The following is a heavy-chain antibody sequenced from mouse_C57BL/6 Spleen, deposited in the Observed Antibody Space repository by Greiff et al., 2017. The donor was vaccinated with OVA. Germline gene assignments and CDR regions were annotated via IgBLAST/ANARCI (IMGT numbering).Heavy chain of an antibody. Sequence: VQLQQSGPELVKPGASVKISCKASGYSFTGYYMNWVKQSPEKSLEWIGEINPSTGGTTYNQKFKAKATLTVDKSSSTAYMQLKSLTSEDSAVYYCATLLWGDYWGQGTSVTVSS. CDR2: INPSTGGT. D-gene: IGHD2-1*01. CDR1: GYSFTGYY. V-gene: IGHV1-42*01. CDR3: ATLLWGDY. J-gene: IGHJ4*01.